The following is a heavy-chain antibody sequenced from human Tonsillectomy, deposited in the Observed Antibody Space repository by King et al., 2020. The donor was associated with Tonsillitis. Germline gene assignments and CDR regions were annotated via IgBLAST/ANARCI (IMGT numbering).Heavy chain of an antibody. Sequence: VQLVQSGGGLVQPGGSLRLSCVGSGFSFSMYAMTWVRQAPGKGLEWVSDVSAASAATYYADSVEGRFTVSRDNSKSTMYLQMNSLKPEDTAVYYCAKADEYIWGTYPNWLDPWGQGTLVTVSS. J-gene: IGHJ5*02. CDR1: GFSFSMYA. CDR2: VSAASAAT. D-gene: IGHD3-16*01. CDR3: AKADEYIWGTYPNWLDP. V-gene: IGHV3-23*04.